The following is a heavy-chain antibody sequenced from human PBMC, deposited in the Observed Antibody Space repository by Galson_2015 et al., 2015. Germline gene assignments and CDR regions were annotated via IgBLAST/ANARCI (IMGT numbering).Heavy chain of an antibody. V-gene: IGHV2-5*02. J-gene: IGHJ5*02. CDR1: GFSLSTSGMG. Sequence: PALVQPTQPLTLTCSFSGFSLSTSGMGVGWIRQPPGKALEWLAPIYWDDDKRYRPSLTSRLTITKDTSKNQVVLTMTTMDPMDTATYYCAHRPPSSDTQFDPWGQGTLVTVSS. CDR2: IYWDDDK. D-gene: IGHD6-6*01. CDR3: AHRPPSSDTQFDP.